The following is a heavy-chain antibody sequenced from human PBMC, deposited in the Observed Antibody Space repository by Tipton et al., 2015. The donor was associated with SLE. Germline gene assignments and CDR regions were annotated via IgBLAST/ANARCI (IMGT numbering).Heavy chain of an antibody. Sequence: TLSLTCTVSGGSINSYYWSWIRQPPGKGLEWIGNIYTSGNTNYNPSLKSRVTISVDTSKNQFSLKLSSVTAADTAVYYCARGFYTDTSGNYGCFDIWGQGTMVPVSS. V-gene: IGHV4-4*08. CDR2: IYTSGNT. J-gene: IGHJ3*02. CDR1: GGSINSYY. CDR3: ARGFYTDTSGNYGCFDI. D-gene: IGHD3-22*01.